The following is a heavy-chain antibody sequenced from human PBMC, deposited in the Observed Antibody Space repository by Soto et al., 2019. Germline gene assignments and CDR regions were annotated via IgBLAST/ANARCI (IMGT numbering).Heavy chain of an antibody. CDR3: AREVPQFALGMDV. J-gene: IGHJ6*02. D-gene: IGHD3-10*01. CDR1: GGTFSSYA. V-gene: IGHV1-69*06. Sequence: GASVKVSCKASGGTFSSYAISWVRQAPGQGLEWMGGIIPIFGTANYAQKFQGRVTITADKSTSTAYMELSSLRSEDTAMYYCAREVPQFALGMDVWGQGTTVTGSS. CDR2: IIPIFGTA.